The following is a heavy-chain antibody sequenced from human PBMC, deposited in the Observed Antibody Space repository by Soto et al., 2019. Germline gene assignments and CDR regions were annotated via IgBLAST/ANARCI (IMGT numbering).Heavy chain of an antibody. J-gene: IGHJ4*02. D-gene: IGHD1-26*01. CDR3: TTPLHSGSYFADY. Sequence: EVQLVESGGGLVKPGGSLRLSCAASGFTFSNAWMNWVRRAPGKGLEWVGRIKSETDGATTDYPAPVKGRFTISRDDSKNTLYLQMNSLKTEDTGVYYCTTPLHSGSYFADYWGQGTLVTVSS. V-gene: IGHV3-15*01. CDR2: IKSETDGATT. CDR1: GFTFSNAW.